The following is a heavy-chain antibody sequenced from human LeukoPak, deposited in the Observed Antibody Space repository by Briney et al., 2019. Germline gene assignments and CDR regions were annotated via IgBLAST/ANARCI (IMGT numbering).Heavy chain of an antibody. V-gene: IGHV4-4*02. D-gene: IGHD6-19*01. Sequence: SETLSLTCAVSGGCISSSNWWSWVRQPPGKGLEWIGEIYHSGSTNYNPSLKSRVTISVDKSKNQFSLKLSSVTAADTAVHYCARGGGSGWYFAPRNTNYYYYGMDVWGQGTTVTVSS. J-gene: IGHJ6*02. CDR2: IYHSGST. CDR1: GGCISSSNW. CDR3: ARGGGSGWYFAPRNTNYYYYGMDV.